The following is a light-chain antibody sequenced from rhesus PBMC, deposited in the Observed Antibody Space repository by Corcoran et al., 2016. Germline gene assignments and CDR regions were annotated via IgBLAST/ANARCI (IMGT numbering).Light chain of an antibody. V-gene: IGKV1-74*01. CDR2: KAT. CDR1: ENVKNH. Sequence: DIQMTQSPSSLSASVGDRVTITCRASENVKNHLNWYQQKPGKAPNLLIYKATTLQSGDPSRFSGSGSGTDYTFPISSLPSEDVSTDYCQQSYGTPLTFVGGTKVEIK. J-gene: IGKJ4*01. CDR3: QQSYGTPLT.